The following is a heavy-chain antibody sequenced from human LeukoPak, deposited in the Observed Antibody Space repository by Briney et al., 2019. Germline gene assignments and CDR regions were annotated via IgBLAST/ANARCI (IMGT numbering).Heavy chain of an antibody. CDR2: ITASSNYI. CDR1: GFNFSIYG. CDR3: ARDLTYYYDSDHAFDI. J-gene: IGHJ3*02. D-gene: IGHD3-22*01. Sequence: GGSLRLSCAASGFNFSIYGMNWVRQAPGKGLEWVAFITASSNYIYHVDSLKGRFTISRDNAKNSLYLQMSSLRAEDTAVYYCARDLTYYYDSDHAFDIWGQGTMVTVSS. V-gene: IGHV3-21*04.